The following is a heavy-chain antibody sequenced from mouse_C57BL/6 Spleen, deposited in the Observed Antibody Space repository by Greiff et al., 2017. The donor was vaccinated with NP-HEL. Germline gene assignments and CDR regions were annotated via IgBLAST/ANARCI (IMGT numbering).Heavy chain of an antibody. J-gene: IGHJ4*01. V-gene: IGHV1-63*01. D-gene: IGHD2-3*01. CDR2: IYPGGGYT. CDR3: ARGGLLEAMDY. CDR1: GYTFTNYW. Sequence: VQRVESGAELVRPGTSVKMSCKASGYTFTNYWIGWAKQRPGHGLEWIGDIYPGGGYTNYNEKFKGKATLTADKSSSTAYMQFSSLTSEDSAIYYCARGGLLEAMDYWGQGTSVTVSS.